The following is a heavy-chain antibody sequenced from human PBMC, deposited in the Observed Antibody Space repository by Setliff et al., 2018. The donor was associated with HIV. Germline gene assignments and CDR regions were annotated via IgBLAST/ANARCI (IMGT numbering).Heavy chain of an antibody. D-gene: IGHD6-19*01. V-gene: IGHV5-51*01. J-gene: IGHJ6*03. CDR3: ARFWGSSGWYGDYYYYYMDV. CDR1: GYSFTSYW. Sequence: PGESLKISCKGSGYSFTSYWIGWVRQMPGKGLEWMGIIYPGDSYTNYSPSFQGHVTISADKSISTAYLQCSSLKASDTAMYYCARFWGSSGWYGDYYYYYMDVWGKGTTVTVSS. CDR2: IYPGDSYT.